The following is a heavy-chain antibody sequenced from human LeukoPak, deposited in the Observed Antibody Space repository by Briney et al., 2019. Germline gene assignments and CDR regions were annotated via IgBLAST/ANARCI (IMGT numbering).Heavy chain of an antibody. CDR3: ANSVSSYYDSSGYESSYYYGMDV. CDR1: GFTVSSNY. J-gene: IGHJ6*02. V-gene: IGHV3-53*01. CDR2: IYSGGST. Sequence: GGSLRLSCAASGFTVSSNYMSWVRQAPGKGLEWVSVIYSGGSTYYADSVKGRFTISRDNSKNTLYLQMNSLRAEDTAVYYCANSVSSYYDSSGYESSYYYGMDVWGQGTTVTVSS. D-gene: IGHD3-22*01.